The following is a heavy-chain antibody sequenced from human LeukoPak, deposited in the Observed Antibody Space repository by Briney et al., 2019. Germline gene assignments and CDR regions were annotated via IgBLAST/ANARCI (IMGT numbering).Heavy chain of an antibody. CDR3: ATAFAGNLVDD. J-gene: IGHJ4*02. V-gene: IGHV1-24*01. Sequence: GASVKVSCKVSGYTLSDLSMHWVRQAPGKGLEWMGSFALEDGEKVYAQKFQGRVTMTEDTSTDTAYMELSSLRSEGTAVYYCATAFAGNLVDDWGQGTLVTVSS. D-gene: IGHD1-14*01. CDR2: FALEDGEK. CDR1: GYTLSDLS.